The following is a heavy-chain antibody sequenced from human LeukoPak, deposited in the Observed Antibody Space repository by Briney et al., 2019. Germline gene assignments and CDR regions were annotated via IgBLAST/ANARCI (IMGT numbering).Heavy chain of an antibody. Sequence: PGRSLRLSCAASGFTFSGYAMHWVRQAPGKGLEWVAVISYDGSNKYYADSVKGRFTISRDNSKNTLYLQMNSLRAEDTAVYYCARDSHGRRVAVAGPLSYWGQGTLVTVSS. CDR1: GFTFSGYA. CDR2: ISYDGSNK. V-gene: IGHV3-30*04. D-gene: IGHD6-19*01. CDR3: ARDSHGRRVAVAGPLSY. J-gene: IGHJ4*02.